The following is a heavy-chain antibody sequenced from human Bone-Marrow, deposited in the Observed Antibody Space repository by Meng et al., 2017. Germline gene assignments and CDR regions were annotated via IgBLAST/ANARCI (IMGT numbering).Heavy chain of an antibody. CDR1: GGTFSSYA. CDR3: ARVAVAGGGTLDY. CDR2: IIPIFGTA. J-gene: IGHJ4*02. V-gene: IGHV1-69*05. Sequence: SVKVSCKASGGTFSSYAISWVRQAPGQGLEWMGGIIPIFGTANYAQKFQGRVTITTDESTSTAYMELSSLRSDDTAVYYCARVAVAGGGTLDYWGQGTLVTVSS. D-gene: IGHD6-19*01.